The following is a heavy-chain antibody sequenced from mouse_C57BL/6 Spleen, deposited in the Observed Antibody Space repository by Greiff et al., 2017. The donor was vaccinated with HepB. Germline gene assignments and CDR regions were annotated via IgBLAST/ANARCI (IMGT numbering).Heavy chain of an antibody. CDR2: IDPANGNT. D-gene: IGHD2-3*01. CDR3: ARFPYDGYYEIAMDY. V-gene: IGHV14-3*01. Sequence: VQLQQSVAELVRPGASVKLSCTASGFNIKNTYMHWVKQSPEQGLEWIGRIDPANGNTKYAPKFQGKATITADTASNTAYLQLSSLTSEDTAIYYCARFPYDGYYEIAMDYWGQGTSVTVSS. J-gene: IGHJ4*01. CDR1: GFNIKNTY.